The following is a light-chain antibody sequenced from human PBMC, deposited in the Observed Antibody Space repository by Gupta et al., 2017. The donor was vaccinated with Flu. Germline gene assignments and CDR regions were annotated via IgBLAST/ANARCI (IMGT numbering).Light chain of an antibody. CDR3: QQDSNPGT. V-gene: IGKV3-20*01. CDR2: GAS. J-gene: IGKJ1*01. Sequence: EIVLTQSPGTLSLSPGERATLSCRASQSVSSSYLAWYQQKPGQAPRLLIYGASSRATGIPDRFSGSGSGTDFTLTISRLEPEDFAVYYWQQDSNPGTFGQGTKVEIK. CDR1: QSVSSSY.